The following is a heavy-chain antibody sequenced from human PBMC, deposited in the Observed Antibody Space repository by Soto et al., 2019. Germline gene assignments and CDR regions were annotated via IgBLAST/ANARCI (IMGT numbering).Heavy chain of an antibody. V-gene: IGHV3-48*02. D-gene: IGHD4-17*01. Sequence: EVQLVESGGGLVQPGGSLRLSCAASGFTFSSYSMNWVRQAPGKGLEWVSYISSSSSTIYYADSVKGRFTISRDNAKNSLYLQMNSLRDEDTAVYYCASLYHPNTVTTNYYYYGMDVWGQGTTVTVSS. CDR1: GFTFSSYS. CDR2: ISSSSSTI. CDR3: ASLYHPNTVTTNYYYYGMDV. J-gene: IGHJ6*02.